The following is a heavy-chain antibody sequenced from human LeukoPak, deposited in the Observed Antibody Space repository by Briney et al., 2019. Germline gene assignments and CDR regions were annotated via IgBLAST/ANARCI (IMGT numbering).Heavy chain of an antibody. D-gene: IGHD4-17*01. CDR1: GFTFSDNY. CDR2: INWNGGST. J-gene: IGHJ3*02. V-gene: IGHV3-20*04. CDR3: AREDYGDSAFDI. Sequence: GGSLRLSCAASGFTFSDNYMSWVRQAPGKGLEWVSGINWNGGSTGYADSVKGRFTISRDNAKNSLYLQMNSLRAEDTALYYCAREDYGDSAFDIWGQGTMVTVSS.